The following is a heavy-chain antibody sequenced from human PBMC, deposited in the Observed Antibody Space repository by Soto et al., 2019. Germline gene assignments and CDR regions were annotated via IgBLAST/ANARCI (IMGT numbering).Heavy chain of an antibody. V-gene: IGHV3-30*18. D-gene: IGHD3-3*01. J-gene: IGHJ4*02. CDR1: GFTFSSYG. CDR3: AKGHYDFWSGLNSDY. CDR2: ISYDGSNK. Sequence: GGSLRLSCAASGFTFSSYGMHWVRQAPGKGLEWVAVISYDGSNKYYADSVKGRFTISRDNSKNTLYLQMNSLRAEDTAVYYCAKGHYDFWSGLNSDYWGQGTLVTVSS.